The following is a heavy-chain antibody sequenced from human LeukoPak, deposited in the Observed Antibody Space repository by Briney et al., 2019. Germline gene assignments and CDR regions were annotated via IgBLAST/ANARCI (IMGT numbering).Heavy chain of an antibody. V-gene: IGHV3-7*01. CDR2: IKQDGSEK. CDR1: GFTFSSYW. J-gene: IGHJ6*03. D-gene: IGHD7-27*01. Sequence: GGSLRLSCAASGFTFSSYWMSWVRQAPGKGLEWVANIKQDGSEKYYVASVKGRFTISRDNAKNSLYLQMNSLRAEYTAVYYCATTPAEQRTGLGSYYYYDMDVWGKGTSVTVSS. CDR3: ATTPAEQRTGLGSYYYYDMDV.